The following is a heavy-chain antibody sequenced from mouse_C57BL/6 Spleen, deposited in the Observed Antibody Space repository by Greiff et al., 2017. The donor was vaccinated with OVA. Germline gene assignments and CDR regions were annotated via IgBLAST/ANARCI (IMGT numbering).Heavy chain of an antibody. V-gene: IGHV1-62-2*01. Sequence: VQLQQPGAELVKPGASVKLSCKASGYTFTEYTIHWVKQRPGRGLEWIGWFYPGSGSIKYNEKFKDKATLTADKSSSTVYMELSSLTSEDSAVYFWVKHEERGYYDSLAWFACWGQAPLVTVSA. CDR1: GYTFTEYT. D-gene: IGHD2-4*01. CDR2: FYPGSGSI. CDR3: VKHEERGYYDSLAWFAC. J-gene: IGHJ3*01.